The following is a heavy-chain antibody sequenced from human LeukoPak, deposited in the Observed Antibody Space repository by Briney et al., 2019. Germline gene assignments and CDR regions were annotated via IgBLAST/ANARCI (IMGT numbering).Heavy chain of an antibody. CDR2: IYSGGST. V-gene: IGHV3-53*04. D-gene: IGHD2-8*01. CDR3: ARGQYCTNGVCYGIDY. CDR1: GFTVSSNY. J-gene: IGHJ4*02. Sequence: HPGGSLRLSCAASGFTVSSNYMSWVRQAPGKGLEWVSVIYSGGSTYYADSVKGRFTISRHNSKNTLYLQMNSLRAEDTAVYYCARGQYCTNGVCYGIDYWGQGTLVTVSS.